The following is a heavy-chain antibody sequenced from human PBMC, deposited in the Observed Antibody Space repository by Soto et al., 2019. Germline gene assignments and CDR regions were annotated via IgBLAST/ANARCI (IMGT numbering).Heavy chain of an antibody. CDR3: AKDRLRGGFLTTATTNGMDV. V-gene: IGHV3-30*18. Sequence: GGSLRLSCAASGFTFSSYGMHWVRQAPGKGLEWVALISYDGSNKYYVDSVKGRFTISRDNSKNTLFLQMNSLRAGDTAVYYCAKDRLRGGFLTTATTNGMDVWGQGTTVTVSS. CDR2: ISYDGSNK. D-gene: IGHD1-26*01. J-gene: IGHJ6*02. CDR1: GFTFSSYG.